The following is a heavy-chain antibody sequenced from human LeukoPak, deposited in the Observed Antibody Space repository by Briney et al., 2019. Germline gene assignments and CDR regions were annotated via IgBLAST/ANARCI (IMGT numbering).Heavy chain of an antibody. D-gene: IGHD3-3*01. CDR2: IKQDGSEK. V-gene: IGHV3-7*01. Sequence: TGGSLRLSCAASGFTFSSYWMSWVRQAPGKGLEWVANIKQDGSEKYYVDSVKGRFTISRDNAKNSLYLQMNSLRAEDTAVYYCAKDSVLRFLEWLFPLDYWGQGTLVTVSS. CDR3: AKDSVLRFLEWLFPLDY. J-gene: IGHJ4*02. CDR1: GFTFSSYW.